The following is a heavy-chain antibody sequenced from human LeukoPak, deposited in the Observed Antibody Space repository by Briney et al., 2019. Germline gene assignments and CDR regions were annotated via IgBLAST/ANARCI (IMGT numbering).Heavy chain of an antibody. CDR1: GGTYSSYA. J-gene: IGHJ4*02. CDR2: IIPILGIA. D-gene: IGHD5-24*01. V-gene: IGHV1-69*04. Sequence: GSSVKVSCKASGGTYSSYAISWVRQAPGQGLEWMGRIIPILGIANYAQKFQGRVTITADKSTSTAHMELSSLRSEDTAVYYCARDGYNTNDYWGQGTLVTVSS. CDR3: ARDGYNTNDY.